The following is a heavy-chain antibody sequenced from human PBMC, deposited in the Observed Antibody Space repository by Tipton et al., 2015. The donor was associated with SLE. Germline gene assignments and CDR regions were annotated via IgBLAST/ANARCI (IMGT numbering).Heavy chain of an antibody. D-gene: IGHD3-10*01. CDR1: GFTFSTAW. J-gene: IGHJ3*02. V-gene: IGHV3-15*01. CDR2: IKGNTDGGTR. CDR3: TTDSPSLWFGGLIYGGIDAFDI. Sequence: QLVQSGGGLVKPGGSLRLSCEASGFTFSTAWMSRVRQAPGKGLEWVGRIKGNTDGGTRDYAAPVKGRFSISRDDSRNTLYLQMNSLKTEDTAMYYCTTDSPSLWFGGLIYGGIDAFDIWGQGTMVKVSS.